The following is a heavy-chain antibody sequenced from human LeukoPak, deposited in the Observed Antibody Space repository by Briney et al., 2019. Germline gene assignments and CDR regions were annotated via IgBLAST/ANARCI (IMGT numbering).Heavy chain of an antibody. V-gene: IGHV3-30*04. CDR1: GFTFSSYA. J-gene: IGHJ4*02. D-gene: IGHD3-22*01. Sequence: GRSLRLSCAASGFTFSSYALHWVRQAPGKGLEWVALMSFDGNNKWYADSVKGRFTISRDNSKNTPYLQMNSLRAEDTAVYYCASPMTDYWGQGTLVTVSS. CDR3: ASPMTDY. CDR2: MSFDGNNK.